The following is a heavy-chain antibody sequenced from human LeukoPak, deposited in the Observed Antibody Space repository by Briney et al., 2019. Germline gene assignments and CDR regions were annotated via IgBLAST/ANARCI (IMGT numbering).Heavy chain of an antibody. CDR3: ARDRYTVVSWYFDL. J-gene: IGHJ2*01. V-gene: IGHV4-34*01. Sequence: SETLSLTCVVYSGSFSGYYWSWIRQPPGKGLEWIGEINHSGSTNYNPSLKSRVTISVDRSKNQFSLKLSSVTAADTAVYYCARDRYTVVSWYFDLWGRGTLVTVSS. CDR1: SGSFSGYY. CDR2: INHSGST. D-gene: IGHD4-23*01.